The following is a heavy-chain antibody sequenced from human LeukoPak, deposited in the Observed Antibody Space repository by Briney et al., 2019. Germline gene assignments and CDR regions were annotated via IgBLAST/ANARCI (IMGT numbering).Heavy chain of an antibody. V-gene: IGHV4-59*01. CDR1: GGSISSYY. D-gene: IGHD2-15*01. CDR2: IYYSGST. CDR3: ARAVSRGWWFDY. Sequence: KPSETLSLTCTVSGGSISSYYWSWIRQPPGKGLEWIGYIYYSGSTNYNPSLKSRVTISVDTSKNQFSLKLSSVTAADTAVYYCARAVSRGWWFDYWGQGTLVTVSS. J-gene: IGHJ4*02.